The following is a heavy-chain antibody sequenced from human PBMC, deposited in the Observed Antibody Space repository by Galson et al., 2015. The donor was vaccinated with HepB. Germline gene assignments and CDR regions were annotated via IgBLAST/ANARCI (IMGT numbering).Heavy chain of an antibody. CDR3: ARGRPTPVADFWSGYPFDY. Sequence: SLRLSCAASGFTFGDYATSWFRQAPGKGLEWVGFIRSKAYGGTTEYAASVKGRFTISRDDSKSIAYLQMNSLKTEDTAVYYCARGRPTPVADFWSGYPFDYWGQGTLITVSS. CDR1: GFTFGDYA. J-gene: IGHJ4*02. CDR2: IRSKAYGGTT. D-gene: IGHD3-3*01. V-gene: IGHV3-49*03.